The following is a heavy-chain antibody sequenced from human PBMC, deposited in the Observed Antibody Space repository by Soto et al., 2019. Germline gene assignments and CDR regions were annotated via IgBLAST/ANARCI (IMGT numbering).Heavy chain of an antibody. CDR3: AKVQFDYYVRPRYYYGMDV. V-gene: IGHV3-23*01. CDR1: GFTFSSYA. CDR2: ISGSGGST. J-gene: IGHJ6*02. Sequence: GGSPRLSCAASGFTFSSYAMSWVRQAPGKGLEWVSAISGSGGSTYYADSVKGRFTISRDNSKNTLYLQMNSLRAEDTAVYYCAKVQFDYYVRPRYYYGMDVWGQGTTVTVSS. D-gene: IGHD3-10*02.